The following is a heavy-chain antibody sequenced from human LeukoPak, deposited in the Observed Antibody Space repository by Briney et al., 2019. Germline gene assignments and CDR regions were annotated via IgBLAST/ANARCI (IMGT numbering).Heavy chain of an antibody. Sequence: SETLSLTCAVYGGSFSGYYWSWIRQPPGKGLEWIGEINHSGSTNYNPSLKSRVTISVDTSKNQFSLKLSSVTAADTAVYYCARAADNCSSTSCYRVEXXXFDYWGQGTLVTVSS. D-gene: IGHD2-2*01. CDR2: INHSGST. V-gene: IGHV4-34*01. J-gene: IGHJ4*02. CDR3: ARAADNCSSTSCYRVEXXXFDY. CDR1: GGSFSGYY.